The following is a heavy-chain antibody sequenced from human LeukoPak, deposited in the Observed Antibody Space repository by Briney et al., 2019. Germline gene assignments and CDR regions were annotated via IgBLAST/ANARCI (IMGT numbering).Heavy chain of an antibody. CDR2: ISYDGSNK. CDR1: GFTFSSYA. Sequence: PGRSLRLSCAASGFTFSSYAMHWVRQAPGKGLEWVAVISYDGSNKYYADSVKGRFTISRDNSKNTLYLQVNSLRAEDTAVYYCARDRDLGADFDYWGQGTLVTVSS. CDR3: ARDRDLGADFDY. J-gene: IGHJ4*02. V-gene: IGHV3-30-3*01.